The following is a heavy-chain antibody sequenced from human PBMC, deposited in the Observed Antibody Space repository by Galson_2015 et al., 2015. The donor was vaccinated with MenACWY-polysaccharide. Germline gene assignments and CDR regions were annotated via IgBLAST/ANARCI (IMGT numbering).Heavy chain of an antibody. J-gene: IGHJ6*03. CDR3: ARIRREHPVGYYYMDV. CDR1: GFSLRTSGMR. Sequence: PALVKPTQTLTLTCTFSGFSLRTSGMRVSWIRQPPGKALEWLARIDWDDDKFYSTSLKTRLTISKDTSKNQVVLTMTNMDPVDTATYYCARIRREHPVGYYYMDVWGKGTTVTVSS. V-gene: IGHV2-70*04. CDR2: IDWDDDK. D-gene: IGHD1-26*01.